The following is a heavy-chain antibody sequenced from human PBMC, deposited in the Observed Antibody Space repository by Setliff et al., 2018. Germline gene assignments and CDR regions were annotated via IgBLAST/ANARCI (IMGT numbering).Heavy chain of an antibody. Sequence: ASVKVSCKASGYTFKTYGFTWVRQAPGQGLEWMGWISPYNGNTNSAQKFQGRIAMTTDTSTNTAYMELRNLRSDDTAVYYCARDTPPRYTGYSDGWAPFDFWGQGTLVTVSS. V-gene: IGHV1-18*01. CDR1: GYTFKTYG. J-gene: IGHJ4*02. D-gene: IGHD6-19*01. CDR2: ISPYNGNT. CDR3: ARDTPPRYTGYSDGWAPFDF.